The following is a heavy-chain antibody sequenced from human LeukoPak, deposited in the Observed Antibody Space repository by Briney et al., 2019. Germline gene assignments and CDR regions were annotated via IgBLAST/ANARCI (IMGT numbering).Heavy chain of an antibody. J-gene: IGHJ4*02. Sequence: NTSETLSLTCTVSGGSIRTYYWSWNRQPPGKGLEWIGYIDYSGSTNYNPSLKSRVTISVDTSKNQFSLKLSSVTAADTAVYYCARWVTASSIDYWGQGPLVTVSS. V-gene: IGHV4-59*08. CDR3: ARWVTASSIDY. CDR2: IDYSGST. CDR1: GGSIRTYY. D-gene: IGHD6-6*01.